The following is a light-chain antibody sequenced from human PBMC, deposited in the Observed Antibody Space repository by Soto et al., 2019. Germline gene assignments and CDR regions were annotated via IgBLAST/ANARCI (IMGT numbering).Light chain of an antibody. CDR2: AAS. CDR3: QQSYSTPWT. Sequence: IQMTQSPSTLSASLVDRVTISCRASQSIASYLNWYQQKPGKVPKLLIYAASNFQSGVPSRFSGSGSGTDFTLTISSLQPEDFATYFCQQSYSTPWTFGQGTKVDIK. V-gene: IGKV1-39*01. J-gene: IGKJ1*01. CDR1: QSIASY.